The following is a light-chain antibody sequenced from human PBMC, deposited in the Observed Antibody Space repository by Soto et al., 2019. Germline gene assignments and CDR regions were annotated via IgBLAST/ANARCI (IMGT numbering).Light chain of an antibody. CDR2: AVS. CDR3: SSYTSDSSYV. Sequence: QSALTQPASVSGSPGQSITISCSGTSSDIGSYDYVSWYQQHPGKAPQLMIYAVSNRPSGVSNRFSASKSGNTASLFISGLQAEDEADYYCSSYTSDSSYVFGSGTKVTVL. V-gene: IGLV2-14*01. CDR1: SSDIGSYDY. J-gene: IGLJ1*01.